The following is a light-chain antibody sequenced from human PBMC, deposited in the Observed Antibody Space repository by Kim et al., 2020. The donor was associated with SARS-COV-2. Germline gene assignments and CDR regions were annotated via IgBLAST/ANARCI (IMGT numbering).Light chain of an antibody. CDR1: QSESNW. CDR2: KTS. V-gene: IGKV1-5*03. J-gene: IGKJ2*01. Sequence: SASGGDRVTITCRASQSESNWLALYQQKPGKAHALLMYKTSTLDGGVPSRYSDSGSETEVTLTINSLQPDDSATYHCQQYNGDPYTFGQGTKLEI. CDR3: QQYNGDPYT.